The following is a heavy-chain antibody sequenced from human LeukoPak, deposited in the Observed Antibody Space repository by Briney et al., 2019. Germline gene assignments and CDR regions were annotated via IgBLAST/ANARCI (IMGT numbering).Heavy chain of an antibody. CDR1: GLTFSSYE. J-gene: IGHJ4*02. D-gene: IGHD6-13*01. Sequence: GGSLRLSCAASGLTFSSYEMNWVRQAPGKGLEWVSYISSSGATKYYADSVKGRFTISRDNAKNSLYLQMNSLRAEDTALYYCAKGRAAAGSLFDYWGQGTLVTVSS. CDR2: ISSSGATK. CDR3: AKGRAAAGSLFDY. V-gene: IGHV3-48*03.